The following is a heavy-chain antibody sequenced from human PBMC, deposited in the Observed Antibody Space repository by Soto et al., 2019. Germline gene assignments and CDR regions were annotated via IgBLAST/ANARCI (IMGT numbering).Heavy chain of an antibody. CDR3: AREGYNSGRDPLDI. CDR1: GGTFSSYG. D-gene: IGHD6-19*01. Sequence: QVQLVQSGAEEKKPGSSVRVSCKAPGGTFSSYGISWVRQAPGQGLEWMGGISPMVGMANYAERFQGRVTITADESTSTAHMELRSLTAEDTATYYWAREGYNSGRDPLDIWGQGTMVTVSS. J-gene: IGHJ3*02. CDR2: ISPMVGMA. V-gene: IGHV1-69*01.